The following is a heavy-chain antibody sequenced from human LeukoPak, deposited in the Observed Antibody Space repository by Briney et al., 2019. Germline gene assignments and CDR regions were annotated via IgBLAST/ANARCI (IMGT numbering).Heavy chain of an antibody. CDR2: IYSGGST. V-gene: IGHV3-53*01. CDR3: ARASTVPQYYFDY. J-gene: IGHJ4*02. Sequence: GGSLRLSCAASGFTVSSNYMSWVRQAPGKGLEWVSVIYSGGSTYYADSVKGRFTISRDNSKNTLYLQMNSLRAEDTAVYYCARASTVPQYYFDYWGQGTLVTASS. D-gene: IGHD4-17*01. CDR1: GFTVSSNY.